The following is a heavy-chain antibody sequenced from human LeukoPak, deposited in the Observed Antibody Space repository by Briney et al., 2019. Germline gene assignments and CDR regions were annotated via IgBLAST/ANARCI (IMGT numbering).Heavy chain of an antibody. Sequence: KPSETLSLTCTVSGGSISSYYWSWIRQPPGKGLEWIGYIYYSGSTNYNPSLKSRVTISVDTSKNQFSLKLRSVTAADTAVYYCARLGSRDGYNSGFDYWGQGTLVTVSS. CDR1: GGSISSYY. CDR3: ARLGSRDGYNSGFDY. J-gene: IGHJ4*02. V-gene: IGHV4-59*08. D-gene: IGHD5-24*01. CDR2: IYYSGST.